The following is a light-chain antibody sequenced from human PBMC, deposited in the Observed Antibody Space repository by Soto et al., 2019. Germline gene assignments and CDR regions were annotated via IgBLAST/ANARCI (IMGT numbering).Light chain of an antibody. CDR2: GAS. J-gene: IGKJ5*01. V-gene: IGKV3-20*01. Sequence: EIVLTQSPGTLSLSPGERATLSCRASQSFSSSYLAWYQQKPGQAPRLLIDGASSRATGIPDRFSGSGSGTYFTLTISRLEPEVFAVYYCQQYGTSITFGQGTRLEI. CDR1: QSFSSSY. CDR3: QQYGTSIT.